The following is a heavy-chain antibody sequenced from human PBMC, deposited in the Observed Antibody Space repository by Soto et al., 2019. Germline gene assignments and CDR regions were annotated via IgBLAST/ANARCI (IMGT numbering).Heavy chain of an antibody. CDR3: ARDRRYYDSSGYYYFDY. J-gene: IGHJ4*02. D-gene: IGHD3-22*01. CDR1: GGTFSSYA. Sequence: ASVKVSCKASGGTFSSYAISWVRQAPGQGLEWMGGIIPIFGTANYAQKFQGRVTITADKSTSTAYMELSSLRSEDTAVYYCARDRRYYDSSGYYYFDYWGKGTLVTVSS. V-gene: IGHV1-69*06. CDR2: IIPIFGTA.